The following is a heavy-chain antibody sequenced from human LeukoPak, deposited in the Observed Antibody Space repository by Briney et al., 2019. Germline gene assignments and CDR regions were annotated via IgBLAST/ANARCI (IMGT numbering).Heavy chain of an antibody. D-gene: IGHD4-11*01. CDR2: ISYSGST. J-gene: IGHJ3*02. CDR3: ARGPYSGDAFDI. CDR1: GDSISSSSYY. V-gene: IGHV4-39*06. Sequence: SETLSLTCTVSGDSISSSSYYWDWIRQPPGKGLEWIGTISYSGSTYYNPSLKSRVTISVDTSKNQFPLKLSSVTAADTALYYCARGPYSGDAFDIWGQGTMVTVSS.